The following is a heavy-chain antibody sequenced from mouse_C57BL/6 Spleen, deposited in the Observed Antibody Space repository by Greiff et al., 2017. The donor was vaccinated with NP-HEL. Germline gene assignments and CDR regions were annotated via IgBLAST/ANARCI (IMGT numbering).Heavy chain of an antibody. J-gene: IGHJ4*01. V-gene: IGHV1-15*01. CDR1: GYTFTDYE. Sequence: SGAELVRPGASVTLSCKASGYTFTDYEMHWVKQTPVHGLEWIGAIDPETGGTAYTQKFQGKAILTADKASSTAYMELRSLTSEDSAVYYCTRSAMDYWGQGTSVTVSS. CDR2: IDPETGGT. CDR3: TRSAMDY.